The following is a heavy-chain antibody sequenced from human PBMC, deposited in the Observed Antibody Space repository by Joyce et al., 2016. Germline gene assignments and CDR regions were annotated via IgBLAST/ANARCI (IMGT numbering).Heavy chain of an antibody. J-gene: IGHJ5*02. CDR3: ARERNFGDLSFDP. Sequence: QVQLVQSGAEVKKPGASVKVSCKASGYTFTSYDINWVRLATGQGLEWKGWMNPNSGNTGSAQKFQGRVTMTRNTSRSTAYMELSSLRSEDTAVYYCARERNFGDLSFDPWGQGTLVTVSS. D-gene: IGHD4-17*01. CDR2: MNPNSGNT. V-gene: IGHV1-8*01. CDR1: GYTFTSYD.